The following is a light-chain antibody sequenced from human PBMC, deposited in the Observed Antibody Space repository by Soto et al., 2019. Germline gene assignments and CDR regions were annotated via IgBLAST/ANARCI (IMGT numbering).Light chain of an antibody. V-gene: IGKV1-33*01. CDR3: QQYVNLPYT. Sequence: DIQMTQSPTSLAPSVGDRATITCQASQDLTNYLNWYHQKPGEAPKLLIYDTTTLEEGVPTRFSGGGSGTHFTFTINGLQPEDAAIYFCQQYVNLPYTFGQGTKLEFK. CDR2: DTT. J-gene: IGKJ2*01. CDR1: QDLTNY.